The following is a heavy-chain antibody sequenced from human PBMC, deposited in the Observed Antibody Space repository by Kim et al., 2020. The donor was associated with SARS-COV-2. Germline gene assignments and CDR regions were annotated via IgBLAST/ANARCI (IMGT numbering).Heavy chain of an antibody. Sequence: PVKGRFTISRDDSQNTLYLQMNSLKAEDTAVYYCTTDGSSSSWYGPFWYWGQGTLVTVSS. V-gene: IGHV3-15*01. D-gene: IGHD6-13*01. J-gene: IGHJ4*02. CDR3: TTDGSSSSWYGPFWY.